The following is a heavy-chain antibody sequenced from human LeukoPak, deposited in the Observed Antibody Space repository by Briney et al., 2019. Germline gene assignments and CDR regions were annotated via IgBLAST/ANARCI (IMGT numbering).Heavy chain of an antibody. CDR3: ARDDSSFAFDI. V-gene: IGHV4-59*11. CDR2: IYYSGST. CDR1: GGSISSHY. Sequence: SETLSPTCTVSGGSISSHYWSWIRQPPGKGLEWIGYIYYSGSTNYNPSLKSRVTISVDTPKNQFSLKLSSVTAADTAVYYCARDDSSFAFDIWGQGTMVTVSS. D-gene: IGHD3-22*01. J-gene: IGHJ3*02.